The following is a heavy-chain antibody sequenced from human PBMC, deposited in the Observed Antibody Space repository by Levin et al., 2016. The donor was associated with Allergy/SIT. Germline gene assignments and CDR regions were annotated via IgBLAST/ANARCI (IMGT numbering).Heavy chain of an antibody. J-gene: IGHJ4*02. CDR2: ISGSGGST. CDR1: GFTFSNYI. D-gene: IGHD6-19*01. V-gene: IGHV3-23*01. CDR3: ATGIGSGWSKGVD. Sequence: GESLKISCAASGFTFSNYIIDWVRQAPGKGLEWVSAISGSGGSTYYADSVKGRFTVSRDNSKNTLHLQMNSLRAEDTAVYYCATGIGSGWSKGVDWGQGTLVTVSS.